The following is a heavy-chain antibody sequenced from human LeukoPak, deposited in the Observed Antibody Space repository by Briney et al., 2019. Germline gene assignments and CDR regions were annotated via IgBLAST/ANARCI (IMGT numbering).Heavy chain of an antibody. V-gene: IGHV3-21*01. CDR3: ARDAFMYGSRSWASLDV. CDR1: EFTFSSHA. CDR2: ITSSSSHI. D-gene: IGHD3-10*01. J-gene: IGHJ6*02. Sequence: GGSLRLSCAASEFTFSSHAMIWVRQAPGKGLEWISSITSSSSHIFYAGSVRGRFTISKDNSKNTLYLQMNSLRAEDTAVYKCARDAFMYGSRSWASLDVWGQGTTVTVSS.